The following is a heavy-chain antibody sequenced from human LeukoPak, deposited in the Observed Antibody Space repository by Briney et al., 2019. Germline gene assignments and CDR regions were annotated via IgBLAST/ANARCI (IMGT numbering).Heavy chain of an antibody. D-gene: IGHD1-26*01. J-gene: IGHJ4*02. Sequence: PSETLSLTCTVSGGSISSYYWSWIRQPPGKGLEWIGYIYYSGSTNYNPSLKSRVTISVDTSKNQFSLKLSSVTAADTAVYYCARLRISYGVMALFNYWGQGTLVTVSS. V-gene: IGHV4-59*08. CDR2: IYYSGST. CDR1: GGSISSYY. CDR3: ARLRISYGVMALFNY.